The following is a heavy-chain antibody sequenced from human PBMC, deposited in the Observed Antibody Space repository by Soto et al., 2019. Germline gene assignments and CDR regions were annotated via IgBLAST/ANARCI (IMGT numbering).Heavy chain of an antibody. CDR3: ARSLEGTTVTNWFDP. J-gene: IGHJ5*02. CDR1: ADTFNSYS. CDR2: ITPVFGTA. Sequence: QVQLVQSGAEVKKPESSVKVSCKASADTFNSYSLSWLRQAPGQRLEWRGGITPVFGTADYAQSFEDRLTITADDSTGTVYMELSSLRSDDTAVYYCARSLEGTTVTNWFDPWGQGALVTVSS. D-gene: IGHD4-17*01. V-gene: IGHV1-69*01.